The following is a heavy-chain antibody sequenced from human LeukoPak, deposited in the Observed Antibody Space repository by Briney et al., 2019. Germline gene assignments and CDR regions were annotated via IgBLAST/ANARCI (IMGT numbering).Heavy chain of an antibody. CDR3: ATAGGTYCSGGSCYLNWFDP. D-gene: IGHD2-15*01. J-gene: IGHJ5*02. CDR1: GYTLTELS. Sequence: ASVKVSCKVSGYTLTELSMHWVRQAPGRGLEWMGGFDPEDGETIYAQKFQGRVTMTEDTSTDTAYMELSRLRSEDTAVDYCATAGGTYCSGGSCYLNWFDPWGQGTLVTVSS. CDR2: FDPEDGET. V-gene: IGHV1-24*01.